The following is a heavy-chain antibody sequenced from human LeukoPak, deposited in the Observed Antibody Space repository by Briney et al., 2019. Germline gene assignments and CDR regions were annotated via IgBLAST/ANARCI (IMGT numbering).Heavy chain of an antibody. Sequence: SETLSLTCTVSGGSISSYYWSWIRQPPGKGLEWIGYIYYNGSTNYNPSLKSRVTISVDTSKNQFSLKLNSVTAADTAVYYCARRRGDPYSSSWYYFYYWGQGTLVTVSS. CDR3: ARRRGDPYSSSWYYFYY. D-gene: IGHD6-13*01. CDR1: GGSISSYY. V-gene: IGHV4-59*08. CDR2: IYYNGST. J-gene: IGHJ4*02.